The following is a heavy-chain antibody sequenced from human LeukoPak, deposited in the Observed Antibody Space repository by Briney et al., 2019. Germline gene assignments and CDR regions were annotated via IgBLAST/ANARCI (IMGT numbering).Heavy chain of an antibody. CDR1: GYTFTSYD. V-gene: IGHV1-8*01. J-gene: IGHJ6*03. CDR2: MNPNSGNT. CDR3: ARGLRLRSPGTPYYYYYMDV. D-gene: IGHD5-18*01. Sequence: ASVKVSCKASGYTFTSYDINWVRQATGQALEWLGWMNPNSGNTGYAQKFQGRVTMTRNTSISTAYMELSSLRSEDTAVYYCARGLRLRSPGTPYYYYYMDVWGKGTTVTVSS.